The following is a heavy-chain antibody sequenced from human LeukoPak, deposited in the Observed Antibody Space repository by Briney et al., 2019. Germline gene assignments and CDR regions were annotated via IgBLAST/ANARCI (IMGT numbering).Heavy chain of an antibody. V-gene: IGHV4-38-2*01. CDR3: ARRGNDAFDI. J-gene: IGHJ3*02. Sequence: SETLSLTCAVSGYSISSGYYWGRIRQPPGKGLEWIGSIYHSGSTYYNPSLKSRVTISVDTSKNQFSLKLSSVTAADTAVYYCARRGNDAFDIWGQGTMVTVSS. CDR1: GYSISSGYY. CDR2: IYHSGST. D-gene: IGHD6-25*01.